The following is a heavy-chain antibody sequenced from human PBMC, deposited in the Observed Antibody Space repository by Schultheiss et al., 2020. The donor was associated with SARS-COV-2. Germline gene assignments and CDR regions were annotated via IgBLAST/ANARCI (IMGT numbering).Heavy chain of an antibody. Sequence: ASVKVSCKASGGTFSSYAISWVRQAPGQGLEWMGWISAYNGNTNYAQKLQGRVTMTTDTSTSTAYMELRSLRSEDTAVYYCARAQLKHSVYSSSNYYYYGMDVWGQGTTVTVSS. CDR2: ISAYNGNT. V-gene: IGHV1-18*01. CDR3: ARAQLKHSVYSSSNYYYYGMDV. CDR1: GGTFSSYA. D-gene: IGHD6-6*01. J-gene: IGHJ6*02.